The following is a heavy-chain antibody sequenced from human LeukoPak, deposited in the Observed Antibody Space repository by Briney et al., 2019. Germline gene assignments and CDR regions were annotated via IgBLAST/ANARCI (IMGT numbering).Heavy chain of an antibody. CDR3: AKDGGSGYYYYFHY. V-gene: IGHV3-30*18. Sequence: GGSLRLSCAASGFTFSSYGMHWVRQAPGKGLEWVAVISYDGSNKYYADSVKGRFTISRDNSKNTLYLQMNSLRAEDTAVFYCAKDGGSGYYYYFHYWGRGTLVTVSS. J-gene: IGHJ4*02. D-gene: IGHD3-22*01. CDR2: ISYDGSNK. CDR1: GFTFSSYG.